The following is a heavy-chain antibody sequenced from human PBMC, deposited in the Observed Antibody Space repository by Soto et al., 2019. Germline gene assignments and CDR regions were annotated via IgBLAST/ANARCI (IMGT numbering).Heavy chain of an antibody. CDR2: MNPKSGNT. CDR1: GYTFTNYD. Sequence: QVQLVQSGAEVKKPGASVKVSCKTSGYTFTNYDINWVRQAPGQGLEWMGWMNPKSGNTGYAQNFQDRLTMTRDTSLSKAYTELSSLRYEDTAVYYCARSHGYDLNWFDSWGQGTLVTVSS. D-gene: IGHD2-2*01. J-gene: IGHJ5*01. CDR3: ARSHGYDLNWFDS. V-gene: IGHV1-8*02.